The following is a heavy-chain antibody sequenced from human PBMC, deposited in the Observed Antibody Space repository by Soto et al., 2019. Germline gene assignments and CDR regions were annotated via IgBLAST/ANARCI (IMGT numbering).Heavy chain of an antibody. CDR1: GYTFTGYY. J-gene: IGHJ4*02. Sequence: GASVKVSCKASGYTFTGYYMHWVRQAPGQGLEWMGWINPNSGGTNYAQKFQGRVTMTRDTSISTAYMELSRLRSDDTAVYYCARGSVIAAAGTNFDYWGQGXLVTVYS. CDR3: ARGSVIAAAGTNFDY. D-gene: IGHD6-13*01. CDR2: INPNSGGT. V-gene: IGHV1-2*02.